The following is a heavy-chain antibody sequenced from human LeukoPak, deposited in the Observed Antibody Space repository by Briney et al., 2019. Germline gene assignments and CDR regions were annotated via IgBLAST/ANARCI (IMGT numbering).Heavy chain of an antibody. CDR3: TTDGDPYYYDSSGYYY. V-gene: IGHV3-15*01. CDR2: IKSKTDGETT. D-gene: IGHD3-22*01. CDR1: GFTFSNAW. Sequence: GGSLRLSCAASGFTFSNAWMSWVRQAPGKGLEWVGRIKSKTDGETTDYAAPVKGRFTISRDDSKNTLYLQMNSLKTEDTAVYYCTTDGDPYYYDSSGYYYWGQGTLVTVSS. J-gene: IGHJ4*02.